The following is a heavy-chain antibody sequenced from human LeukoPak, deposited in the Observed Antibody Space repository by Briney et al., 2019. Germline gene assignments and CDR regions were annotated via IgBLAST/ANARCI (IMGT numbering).Heavy chain of an antibody. CDR1: GGSISSYY. J-gene: IGHJ6*02. Sequence: PSETLSLTCTVSGGSISSYYWSWIRQPPGKGLEWIRYIYYSGRTNYNPSLKSRVTISVDTSKNQFSLKLSSVTAADTAVYYCARRGYGGNSDYYYGMDVWGQGTTVTVSS. CDR2: IYYSGRT. V-gene: IGHV4-59*01. CDR3: ARRGYGGNSDYYYGMDV. D-gene: IGHD4-23*01.